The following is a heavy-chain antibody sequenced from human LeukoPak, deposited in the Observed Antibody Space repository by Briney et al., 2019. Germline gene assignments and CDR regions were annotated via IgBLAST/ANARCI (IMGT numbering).Heavy chain of an antibody. CDR2: IYTSGST. V-gene: IGHV4-4*07. D-gene: IGHD3-3*01. CDR1: GGSISSYY. CDR3: AREGFYDFWSGYYFPMDV. J-gene: IGHJ6*03. Sequence: SETLSLTCTVSGGSISSYYWSWIRQPAGKGLEWIGRIYTSGSTNYNPSLKSRVTMSVDTSKNQFSLKLSSVTAADTAVYYCAREGFYDFWSGYYFPMDVWGKGTTVTVSS.